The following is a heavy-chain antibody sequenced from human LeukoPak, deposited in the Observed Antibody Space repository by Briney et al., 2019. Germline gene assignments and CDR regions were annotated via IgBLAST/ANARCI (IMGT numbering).Heavy chain of an antibody. CDR3: ARVSSGGGYSYYYYMDV. V-gene: IGHV3-7*01. CDR1: GFTFSSYW. CDR2: IKQDGSEK. J-gene: IGHJ6*03. D-gene: IGHD6-19*01. Sequence: GGSLRLSCAASGFTFSSYWMSWVRQAPGKGLEWVANIKQDGSEKYYADSVKGRFTISRDNAKNSLYLQMNSLRAEDTAVYYCARVSSGGGYSYYYYMDVWGKGTTVTISS.